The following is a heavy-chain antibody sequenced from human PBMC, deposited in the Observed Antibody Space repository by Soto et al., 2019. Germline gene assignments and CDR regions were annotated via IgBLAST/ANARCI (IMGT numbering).Heavy chain of an antibody. D-gene: IGHD3-22*01. CDR3: ATDLHRITMIVVVTYAFDI. CDR1: GYTLTELS. Sequence: ASVKVSCKVSGYTLTELSMHWVRQAPGKGLEWMGGFDPEDGETIYAQKFQGRVTMTEDTSTDTAYMELSSLRSEDTAVYYCATDLHRITMIVVVTYAFDIWGQGTMVTVSS. J-gene: IGHJ3*02. CDR2: FDPEDGET. V-gene: IGHV1-24*01.